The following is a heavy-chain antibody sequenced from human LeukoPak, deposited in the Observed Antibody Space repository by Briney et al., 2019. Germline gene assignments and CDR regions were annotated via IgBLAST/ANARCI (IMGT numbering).Heavy chain of an antibody. V-gene: IGHV3-9*01. J-gene: IGHJ4*02. CDR3: AKTPGRYCSSTSCYVYFDY. D-gene: IGHD2-2*01. Sequence: GGSLRLSCAASGFTFDDYAMHWVRQAPGKGLEWVSGISWNSGSIGYADSVKGRFTISRDNATNSLYLQMNSLRAEDTALYYCAKTPGRYCSSTSCYVYFDYWGQGTLVTVSS. CDR1: GFTFDDYA. CDR2: ISWNSGSI.